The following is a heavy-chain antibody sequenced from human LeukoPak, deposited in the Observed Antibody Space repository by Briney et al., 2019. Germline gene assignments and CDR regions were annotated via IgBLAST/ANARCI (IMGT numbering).Heavy chain of an antibody. Sequence: ASVKVSCKASGYTFTSYYMHWVRQAPGQGLEWMGIISPSGGSTSYAQKFQGRVTMTRDTSTSTVYMELSSLRSEDTAVYYCARTQGDYDSSGEFDYWGQGTLVTVSS. D-gene: IGHD3-22*01. CDR1: GYTFTSYY. J-gene: IGHJ4*02. CDR3: ARTQGDYDSSGEFDY. CDR2: ISPSGGST. V-gene: IGHV1-46*01.